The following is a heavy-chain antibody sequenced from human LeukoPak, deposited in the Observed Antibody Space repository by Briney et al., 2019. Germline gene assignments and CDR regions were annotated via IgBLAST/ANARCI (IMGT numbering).Heavy chain of an antibody. J-gene: IGHJ3*02. D-gene: IGHD3-10*01. CDR3: ARHISRIKWTDAFDI. V-gene: IGHV5-51*01. CDR2: IYPGDSDT. Sequence: GESLKISCQGSGYKFTSYWIGWVRQMPGKGLEWIGIIYPGDSDTRYSPSFQGQVTISADKSISTAYLQWSSLKASDTAMYYCARHISRIKWTDAFDIWGQGTMVTVSS. CDR1: GYKFTSYW.